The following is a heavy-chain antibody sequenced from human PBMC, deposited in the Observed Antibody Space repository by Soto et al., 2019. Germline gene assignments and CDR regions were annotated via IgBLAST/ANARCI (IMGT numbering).Heavy chain of an antibody. V-gene: IGHV4-31*03. CDR3: ARLRIATNNYKWFDP. CDR2: IYVTGAV. Sequence: TSETLSLTCSVYGAALNSGNYYWSWIRQVPGKGLEWIGHIYVTGAVDYNPSLRDRITISQDTSERQFSLNLRLVTAADTAVYYCARLRIATNNYKWFDPWGQGTLVTVS. J-gene: IGHJ5*02. CDR1: GAALNSGNYY. D-gene: IGHD2-21*01.